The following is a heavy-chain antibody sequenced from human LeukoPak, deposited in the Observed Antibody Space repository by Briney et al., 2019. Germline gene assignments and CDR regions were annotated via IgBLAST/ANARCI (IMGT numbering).Heavy chain of an antibody. CDR1: GFTFRTCG. CDR3: AKDHAGSGRAFES. D-gene: IGHD2-15*01. J-gene: IGHJ4*02. CDR2: MSSDAIKT. V-gene: IGHV3-30*04. Sequence: PGTSLRLSCETSGFTFRTCGVHWVRQAPGKGLEWVALMSSDAIKTYYADSVKGRFSISRDSSKDTLYLQMNSLRAEDTAVYYCAKDHAGSGRAFESWGQGTQVTVSS.